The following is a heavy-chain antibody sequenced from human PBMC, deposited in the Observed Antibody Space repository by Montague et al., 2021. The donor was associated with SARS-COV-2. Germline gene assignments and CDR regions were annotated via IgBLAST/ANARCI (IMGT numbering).Heavy chain of an antibody. D-gene: IGHD3-3*01. CDR3: ASQTLGITIFGVVNGCWFDP. Sequence: SETLSLTCTVSGGSISSSSYYWGWIRQPPGKGLEWIGSIYYSGSTYYNPSLKSRVTISVDTSKNQFSLKLSSVTAADTAVYYCASQTLGITIFGVVNGCWFDPGGQGTLVTGSA. J-gene: IGHJ5*02. CDR1: GGSISSSSYY. V-gene: IGHV4-39*01. CDR2: IYYSGST.